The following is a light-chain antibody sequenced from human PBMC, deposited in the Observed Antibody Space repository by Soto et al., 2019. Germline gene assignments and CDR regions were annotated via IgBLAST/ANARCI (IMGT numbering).Light chain of an antibody. Sequence: VLTQSPGTLSLSPGERATLSCRASQSISSSYLAWYQQKPGQAPRLLIYGASTRATGIPARFSGSGSGTEFTLTISSLQSEDFAVYYCQQYDNWPLTFGGGTKVDI. CDR2: GAS. J-gene: IGKJ4*01. CDR1: QSISSSY. CDR3: QQYDNWPLT. V-gene: IGKV3-15*01.